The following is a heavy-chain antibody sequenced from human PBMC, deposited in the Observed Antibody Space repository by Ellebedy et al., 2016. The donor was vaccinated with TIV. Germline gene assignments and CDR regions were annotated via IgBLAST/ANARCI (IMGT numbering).Heavy chain of an antibody. J-gene: IGHJ5*02. Sequence: GESLKISCAASGFSLSSFWMSWVRQAPGKGLEWVSIMDAGGNTHYPDPVKGRFTVSRDNAKNSLYLQMNSLRADDTAVYYCVRAVPNWFDPWGQGTLVTVSS. CDR2: MDAGGNT. CDR1: GFSLSSFW. V-gene: IGHV3-66*01. CDR3: VRAVPNWFDP.